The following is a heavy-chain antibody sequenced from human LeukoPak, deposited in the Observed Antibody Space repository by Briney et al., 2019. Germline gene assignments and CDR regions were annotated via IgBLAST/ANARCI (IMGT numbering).Heavy chain of an antibody. CDR2: IYSSGGT. CDR1: GFTVSTNY. Sequence: GGSLRLSRAASGFTVSTNYMSWVRQAPGKGLEWVSIIYSSGGTYYADSVKGRFTISRDNSKNTLYLQMNTLRVEDTAVYYCARGGCTGGTCYVAYWGQGTLVTVSS. J-gene: IGHJ4*02. V-gene: IGHV3-53*01. D-gene: IGHD2-15*01. CDR3: ARGGCTGGTCYVAY.